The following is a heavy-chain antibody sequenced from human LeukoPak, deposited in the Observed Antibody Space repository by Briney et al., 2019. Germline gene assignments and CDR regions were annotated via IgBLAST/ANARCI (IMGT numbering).Heavy chain of an antibody. D-gene: IGHD2-15*01. CDR2: IKSKVDGGTP. CDR3: TTRSPARYCSDGACYSSADH. V-gene: IGHV3-15*07. Sequence: GGSLRLSCAASGFSFSDAWMNWVRQAPGKGLEWVGHIKSKVDGGTPDYVAPVKGRFTISRDDSRNTLYLQMSSLNTEDTAVYYCTTRSPARYCSDGACYSSADHWGQGTLVTVSP. J-gene: IGHJ4*02. CDR1: GFSFSDAW.